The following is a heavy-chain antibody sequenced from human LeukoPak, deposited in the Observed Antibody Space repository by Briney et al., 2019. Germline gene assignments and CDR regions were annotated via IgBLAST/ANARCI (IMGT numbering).Heavy chain of an antibody. Sequence: SETLSLTCTVSGGSISSSYWSWIRQPPGKGLEWIGYIYYSGNTNYNPSLKSRVTVSVDASKNQSSLRLSSVTAADTAVYYCARGPSGSYGFRFDPWGQGTLVTVSS. V-gene: IGHV4-59*01. D-gene: IGHD1-26*01. CDR2: IYYSGNT. CDR3: ARGPSGSYGFRFDP. J-gene: IGHJ5*02. CDR1: GGSISSSY.